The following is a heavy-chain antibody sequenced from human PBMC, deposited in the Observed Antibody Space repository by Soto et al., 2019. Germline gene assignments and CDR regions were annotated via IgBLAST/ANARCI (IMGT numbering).Heavy chain of an antibody. D-gene: IGHD3-10*01. J-gene: IGHJ4*02. V-gene: IGHV1-69*13. CDR3: ASGSGVTMVRGAYGFFDY. Sequence: SSVKVSCKASVGTFSSYAISRVRQAPGQGLEWMGGIIHIFGTANYAQKFKGRVTITADESTSTAYMELSSLRSEDTAVYDCASGSGVTMVRGAYGFFDYWGQGTLVTVSS. CDR1: VGTFSSYA. CDR2: IIHIFGTA.